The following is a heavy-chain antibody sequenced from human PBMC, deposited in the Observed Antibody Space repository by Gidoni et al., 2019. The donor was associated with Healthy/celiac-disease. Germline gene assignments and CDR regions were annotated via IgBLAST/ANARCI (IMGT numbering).Heavy chain of an antibody. Sequence: EVQLVESGGRLVKPGGSLRLPCAAPGFTFSSHGMNWVRQAPGKGLEWVSSISSSSSYIYYADSVKGRFTISRDNAKNSLYLQMNSLRAEDTAVYYCARVVGYRPYAIFDAFDIWGQGTMVTVSS. CDR3: ARVVGYRPYAIFDAFDI. V-gene: IGHV3-21*01. CDR2: ISSSSSYI. J-gene: IGHJ3*02. CDR1: GFTFSSHG. D-gene: IGHD3-9*01.